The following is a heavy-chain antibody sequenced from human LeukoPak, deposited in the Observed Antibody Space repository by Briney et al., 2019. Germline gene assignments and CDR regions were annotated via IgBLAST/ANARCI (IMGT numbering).Heavy chain of an antibody. V-gene: IGHV3-23*01. CDR2: ISGSGGST. J-gene: IGHJ4*02. Sequence: GGSLRLSCAASGFTFSSYGMSWVRQAPGKGLEWVSAISGSGGSTYYADSVKGRFTISRDNSKNTLYLQMNSLRAEDTAVYYCARGSPANNYDILTGPHYFDYWGQGTLVTVSS. D-gene: IGHD3-9*01. CDR3: ARGSPANNYDILTGPHYFDY. CDR1: GFTFSSYG.